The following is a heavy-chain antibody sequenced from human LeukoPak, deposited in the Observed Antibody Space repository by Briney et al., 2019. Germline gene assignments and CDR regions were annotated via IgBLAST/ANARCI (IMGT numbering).Heavy chain of an antibody. J-gene: IGHJ4*02. CDR3: AKDPEYYYDSGGYQYYFDY. Sequence: GGSLRLSCAASGFTFSSYGMHWVRQAPGKGLEWVAVISYDGSNKYYADSVKGRFTISRDNSKNTLYLQMNSLRAEDTAVYYCAKDPEYYYDSGGYQYYFDYWGQGTLVTVSS. D-gene: IGHD3-22*01. V-gene: IGHV3-30*18. CDR1: GFTFSSYG. CDR2: ISYDGSNK.